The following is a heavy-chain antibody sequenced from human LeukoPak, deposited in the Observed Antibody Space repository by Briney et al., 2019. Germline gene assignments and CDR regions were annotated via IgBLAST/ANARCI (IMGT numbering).Heavy chain of an antibody. D-gene: IGHD3-9*01. CDR2: IKQDGSEK. V-gene: IGHV3-7*01. CDR3: ARGKKLRYFDWLFGFDY. Sequence: GGSLRLSCAASGFTFSSYWMRWVRQAPGKGLEWVANIKQDGSEKYYVDSVKGRFTISRDNAKNSLYLQMNSLRAEDTAVYYCARGKKLRYFDWLFGFDYWGQGTLVTVSS. J-gene: IGHJ4*02. CDR1: GFTFSSYW.